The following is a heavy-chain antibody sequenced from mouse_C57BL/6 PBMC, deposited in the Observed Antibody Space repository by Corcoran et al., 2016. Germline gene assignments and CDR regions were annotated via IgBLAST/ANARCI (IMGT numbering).Heavy chain of an antibody. D-gene: IGHD2-10*01. CDR3: ARGTYYGNYAYFDV. CDR1: GYTFTDYN. CDR2: INPNNGGT. Sequence: EVQLQQSGPELVKPGASVKIPCKASGYTFTDYNMDWVKQSHGKSLEWIGDINPNNGGTIYNQKFKGKATLTVDKSSSTAYMELRSLTSEDTAVYYCARGTYYGNYAYFDVWGTGTTVTVSS. J-gene: IGHJ1*03. V-gene: IGHV1-18*01.